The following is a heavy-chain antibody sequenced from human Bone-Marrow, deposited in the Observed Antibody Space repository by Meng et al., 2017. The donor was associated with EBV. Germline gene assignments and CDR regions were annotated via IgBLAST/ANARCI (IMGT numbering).Heavy chain of an antibody. CDR1: GFTFSSYA. Sequence: EVQVLESGGGLVQPGGSLRLPCAASGFTFSSYAMSWVRRAPGKGLEWVSAISGSGGSTYYADSVKGRFTISRDNSKNTLYLQMNSLRAEDTAVYYCAKDLGNDVWGSDQPWGQGTLVTVSS. J-gene: IGHJ5*02. D-gene: IGHD3-16*02. V-gene: IGHV3-23*01. CDR2: ISGSGGST. CDR3: AKDLGNDVWGSDQP.